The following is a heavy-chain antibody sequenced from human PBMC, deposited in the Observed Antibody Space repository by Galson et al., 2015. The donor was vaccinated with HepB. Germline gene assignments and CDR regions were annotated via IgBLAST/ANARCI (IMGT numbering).Heavy chain of an antibody. Sequence: SLRLSCAASGLTVSSNYMSWVRQAPGKGLEWVSVIYSDGSAFYADSVKGRFTISRDNSKNTLYLQMNSLRAEDTAVYYCAKDAPAAIGDAFDIWGQGTMVTVSS. J-gene: IGHJ3*02. CDR3: AKDAPAAIGDAFDI. D-gene: IGHD2-2*02. V-gene: IGHV3-53*01. CDR1: GLTVSSNY. CDR2: IYSDGSA.